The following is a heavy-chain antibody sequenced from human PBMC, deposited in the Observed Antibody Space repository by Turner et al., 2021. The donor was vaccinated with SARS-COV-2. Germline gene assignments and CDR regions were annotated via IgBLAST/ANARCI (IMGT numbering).Heavy chain of an antibody. CDR3: ARSIVVVPAAISY. CDR1: GYTFTGYY. D-gene: IGHD2-2*02. Sequence: QVQLGQSGPEVTNPGASVKVSCKASGYTFTGYYMHWVRQAPGQGLEWMGWINPNSGGTNYAQKFQGRVTMTRDMSISTAYMELSRLRSDDTAVYYCARSIVVVPAAISYWGQGTLVTVSS. V-gene: IGHV1-2*02. J-gene: IGHJ4*02. CDR2: INPNSGGT.